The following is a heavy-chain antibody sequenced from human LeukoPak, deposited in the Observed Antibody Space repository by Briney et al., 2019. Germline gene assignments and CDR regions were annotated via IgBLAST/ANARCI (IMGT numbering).Heavy chain of an antibody. CDR2: IIPIFGTA. Sequence: GAPVKVSCKASGGTFSSYAISWVRQAPGQGLEWMGGIIPIFGTANYAQKFQGRVTITADESTSTAYMELSSLRSEDTAVYYCASFPPKYGSGSYSFDYWGQGTLVTVSS. J-gene: IGHJ4*02. CDR1: GGTFSSYA. D-gene: IGHD3-10*01. V-gene: IGHV1-69*13. CDR3: ASFPPKYGSGSYSFDY.